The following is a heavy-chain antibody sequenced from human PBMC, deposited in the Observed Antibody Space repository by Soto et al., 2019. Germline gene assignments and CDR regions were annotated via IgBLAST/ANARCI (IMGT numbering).Heavy chain of an antibody. Sequence: EESLRLSCEASGFNFSRSWMSWVRQAPGKGLEWVANMKEDGSEKYYADSVRGRFTISRDNAKNSVHLQMNSLRVEDTAVYYCARGFYTDYWGQGALVTVSS. CDR1: GFNFSRSW. CDR3: ARGFYTDY. J-gene: IGHJ4*02. D-gene: IGHD3-3*01. CDR2: MKEDGSEK. V-gene: IGHV3-7*01.